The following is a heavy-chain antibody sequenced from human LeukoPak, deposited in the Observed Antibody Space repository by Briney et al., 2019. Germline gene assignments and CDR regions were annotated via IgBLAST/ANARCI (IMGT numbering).Heavy chain of an antibody. D-gene: IGHD3-9*01. J-gene: IGHJ4*02. CDR3: AKDPYDILTGFDY. CDR2: IKQDGSEK. CDR1: GFTFSSYW. V-gene: IGHV3-7*03. Sequence: GGSLRLSCAASGFTFSSYWMSWVRQAPGKGLEWVANIKQDGSEKYYVDSVKGRFTISRDNAKNSLYLQMNSLRAEDTAVYYCAKDPYDILTGFDYWGQGTLVTVSS.